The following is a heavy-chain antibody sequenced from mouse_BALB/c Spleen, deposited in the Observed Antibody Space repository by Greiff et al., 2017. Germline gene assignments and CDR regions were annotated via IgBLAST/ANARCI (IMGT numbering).Heavy chain of an antibody. V-gene: IGHV5-9-4*01. CDR1: GFTFSSYA. CDR2: ISSGGSYT. Sequence: DVKLQESGGGLVKPGGSLKLSCAASGFTFSSYAMSWVRQSPEKRLEWVAEISSGGSYTYYPDTVTGRFTISRDNAKNTLYLEMSSLRSEDTAMYYCARDGGKGPHYYAMDYWGQGTSVTVSS. CDR3: ARDGGKGPHYYAMDY. D-gene: IGHD2-1*01. J-gene: IGHJ4*01.